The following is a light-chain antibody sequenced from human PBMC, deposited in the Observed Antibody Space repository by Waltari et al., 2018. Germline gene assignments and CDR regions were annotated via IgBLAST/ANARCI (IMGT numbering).Light chain of an antibody. J-gene: IGKJ2*03. CDR1: QSVLYSSNNKNY. V-gene: IGKV4-1*01. Sequence: DIVMTQSPDSLAVSLGERATINCKSSQSVLYSSNNKNYLAWYQQKPGQPPKLLIYWASTRESGVPDRFSGSWSGTDFTLTISSLQAEDVAVYYCQQYYSTPRGFGQGTKLEIK. CDR3: QQYYSTPRG. CDR2: WAS.